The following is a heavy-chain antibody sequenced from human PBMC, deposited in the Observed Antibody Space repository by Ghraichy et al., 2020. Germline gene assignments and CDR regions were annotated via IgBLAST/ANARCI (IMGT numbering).Heavy chain of an antibody. CDR2: VYPGDSES. J-gene: IGHJ4*02. Sequence: GESLNISCRGSGYNFSSYWIGWVRQMPGKGLEWMGIVYPGDSESRYSPTFEDQVTISADKTISTAYLQWSSLKASDSGMYYCARSRGSGIYYLLYWGQGTLVTVSS. CDR3: ARSRGSGIYYLLY. CDR1: GYNFSSYW. V-gene: IGHV5-51*01. D-gene: IGHD3-10*01.